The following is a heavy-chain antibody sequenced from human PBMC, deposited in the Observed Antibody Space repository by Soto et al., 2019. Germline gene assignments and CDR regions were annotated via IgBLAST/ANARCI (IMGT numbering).Heavy chain of an antibody. CDR1: GGSISSYY. CDR3: ARDGEYCGGDCYSGSYYYGMDV. CDR2: IYYSGST. Sequence: SETLSLTCTVSGGSISSYYWSWIRQPPGKRLEWIGYIYYSGSTNYNPSLKSRVTISVDTSKNQFSLKLSSVTAADTAVYYCARDGEYCGGDCYSGSYYYGMDVWGQGTTVTVSS. J-gene: IGHJ6*02. V-gene: IGHV4-59*01. D-gene: IGHD2-21*02.